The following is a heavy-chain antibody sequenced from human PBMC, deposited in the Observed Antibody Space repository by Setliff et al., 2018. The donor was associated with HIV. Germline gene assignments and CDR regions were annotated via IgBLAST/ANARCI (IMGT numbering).Heavy chain of an antibody. CDR2: INSDGSDT. Sequence: GGSLRLSCAASGFTFSSYWMHWVRQAPGKGLVWVSRINSDGSDTRYADSVKGRFTISRDNAKNSLYLQMNSLRAEDTAVYYCARVFLEWLLYRPDYVMDVWGQGTMVTVSS. CDR3: ARVFLEWLLYRPDYVMDV. V-gene: IGHV3-74*01. J-gene: IGHJ6*02. D-gene: IGHD3-3*01. CDR1: GFTFSSYW.